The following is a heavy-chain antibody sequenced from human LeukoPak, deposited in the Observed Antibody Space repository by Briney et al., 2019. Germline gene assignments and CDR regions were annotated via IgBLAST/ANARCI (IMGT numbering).Heavy chain of an antibody. D-gene: IGHD5-18*01. CDR2: IYYSGST. J-gene: IGHJ2*01. Sequence: SETLSLTCTVSGGSISSYYWSWIRQPPGKGLEWIGYIYYSGSTNYNPSLKSRVTISVDTSKNQFSLKLSSVTAADTAVYYCARDGYSYGPNRYFDLWGRGTLVTVSS. CDR1: GGSISSYY. V-gene: IGHV4-59*01. CDR3: ARDGYSYGPNRYFDL.